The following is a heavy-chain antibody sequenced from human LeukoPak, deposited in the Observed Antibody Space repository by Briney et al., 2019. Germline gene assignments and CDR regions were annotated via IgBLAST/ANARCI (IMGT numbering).Heavy chain of an antibody. CDR2: IWYDGGNK. V-gene: IGHV3-33*01. J-gene: IGHJ4*02. CDR3: ARDYYGSGSYSDY. CDR1: GFTFSSYG. Sequence: GGSLRLSCAASGFTFSSYGMHWVRQAPGKGLEWVAVIWYDGGNKYYADSVKGRFTISRDNSKNTLYLQMNSLRAEDTAVYYCARDYYGSGSYSDYWGQGTLVTVSS. D-gene: IGHD3-10*01.